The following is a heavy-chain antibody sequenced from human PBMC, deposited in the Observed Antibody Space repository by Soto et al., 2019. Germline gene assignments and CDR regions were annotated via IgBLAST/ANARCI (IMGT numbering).Heavy chain of an antibody. Sequence: SETLSLTCTVSGGSISSYYWSWIRQPPGKGLEWIGYIYYSGSTNYNPSLKSRVTISVDTSKNQFSLKLSSVTAADTAVYYCAGVSGRDDAFDIWGQGTMVTVSS. CDR1: GGSISSYY. CDR2: IYYSGST. D-gene: IGHD2-8*01. CDR3: AGVSGRDDAFDI. J-gene: IGHJ3*02. V-gene: IGHV4-59*12.